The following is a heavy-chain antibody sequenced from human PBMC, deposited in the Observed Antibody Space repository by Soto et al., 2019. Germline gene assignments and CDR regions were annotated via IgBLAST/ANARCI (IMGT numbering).Heavy chain of an antibody. J-gene: IGHJ4*02. CDR2: IYRDGAT. D-gene: IGHD6-13*01. V-gene: IGHV4-39*01. CDR3: ARLAGSWFFTY. Sequence: ETLSLTCTVSGGSIISSPDWWGWVRQPPGKGPEWIASIYRDGATYYNPSLNSRVTVFVDSSKNQFSLKLTSVTAADTAIYYCARLAGSWFFTYWGQGTRVTVSS. CDR1: GGSIISSPDW.